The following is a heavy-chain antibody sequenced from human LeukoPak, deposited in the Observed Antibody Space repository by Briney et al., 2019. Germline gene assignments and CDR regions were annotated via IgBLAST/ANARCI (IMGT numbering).Heavy chain of an antibody. CDR2: ISSSSSYI. CDR1: GSTFSSYS. J-gene: IGHJ4*02. Sequence: GGSLRLSCAASGSTFSSYSMNWVRQAPGKGLEWVSSISSSSSYIYYADSVKGRFTISRDNAKNSLYLQMNSLRAEDTAVYYCARGGQCHSQCDYFDYWGQGTLVTVSS. CDR3: ARGGQCHSQCDYFDY. D-gene: IGHD5-24*01. V-gene: IGHV3-21*01.